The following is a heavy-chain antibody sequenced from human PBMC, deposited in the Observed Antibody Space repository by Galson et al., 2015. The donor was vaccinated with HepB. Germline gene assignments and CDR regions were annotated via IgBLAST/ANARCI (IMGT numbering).Heavy chain of an antibody. Sequence: SVKVSCKASGGTFSSYAISWVRQAPGQGLEWMGRIIPILGIANYAQKFQGRVTITADKSTSTAYMELSSLRSEDTAVYYCARVPAAAGQEYFQHWGQGTLVTVSS. D-gene: IGHD6-13*01. CDR2: IIPILGIA. CDR3: ARVPAAAGQEYFQH. J-gene: IGHJ1*01. CDR1: GGTFSSYA. V-gene: IGHV1-69*04.